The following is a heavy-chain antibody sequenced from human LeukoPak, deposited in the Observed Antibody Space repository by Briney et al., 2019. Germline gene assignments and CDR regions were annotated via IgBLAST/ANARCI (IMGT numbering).Heavy chain of an antibody. Sequence: GGSLRLSCAASGFTFSNAWMNWVRQAPGKGLEWVARVKSKAVGETTSYAAPVKGRFSILRDDSRDMVYLQMNSLEAEDTAVYYCANCNSDCYFNFWGQGTLVIVSS. CDR1: GFTFSNAW. CDR2: VKSKAVGETT. CDR3: ANCNSDCYFNF. J-gene: IGHJ4*02. D-gene: IGHD2-21*02. V-gene: IGHV3-15*01.